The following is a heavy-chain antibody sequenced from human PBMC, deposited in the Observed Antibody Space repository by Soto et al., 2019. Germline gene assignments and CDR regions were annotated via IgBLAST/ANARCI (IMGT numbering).Heavy chain of an antibody. V-gene: IGHV3-30*19. CDR2: ISDDGSNK. J-gene: IGHJ5*02. Sequence: QVQLVESGGGVVQPGRSLRLSCAASGFTFSSYGMHWVRQAPGKGLEWVAVISDDGSNKYYADSVKGRFTISRDNSKNTLYLQMNSLRPEDTAVYYCARHLSHLKPGWFDPWGQGTLVTVSS. CDR3: ARHLSHLKPGWFDP. CDR1: GFTFSSYG. D-gene: IGHD3-3*02.